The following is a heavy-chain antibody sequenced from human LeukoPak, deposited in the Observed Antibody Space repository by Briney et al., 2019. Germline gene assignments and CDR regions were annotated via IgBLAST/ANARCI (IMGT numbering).Heavy chain of an antibody. D-gene: IGHD4-23*01. V-gene: IGHV3-7*01. CDR2: IKQDGSEK. CDR3: AKDRSTVVTPYYYYGVDV. J-gene: IGHJ6*02. CDR1: GFTFSSYW. Sequence: GGSLRLSCAASGFTFSSYWMSWVRQAPGKGLEWVANIKQDGSEKYYVDSVKGRFTISRDNSKNTLFLQMNSLRAEDTAVYYCAKDRSTVVTPYYYYGVDVWGQGTTVTVSS.